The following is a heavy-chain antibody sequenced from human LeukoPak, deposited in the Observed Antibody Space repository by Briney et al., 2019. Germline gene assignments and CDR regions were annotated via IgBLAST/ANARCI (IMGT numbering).Heavy chain of an antibody. CDR1: GFTFSSYW. J-gene: IGHJ4*02. CDR3: ARVKDDYSYSDS. Sequence: GGSLRLSCAASGFTFSSYWMHWVRQAPGKGLVWVSRINSDGSITRYADSVKGRFTISRDNAKNTLYLQMNSLRAEDTAVYYCARVKDDYSYSDSWGQGTLVTVSS. CDR2: INSDGSIT. V-gene: IGHV3-74*01. D-gene: IGHD4-11*01.